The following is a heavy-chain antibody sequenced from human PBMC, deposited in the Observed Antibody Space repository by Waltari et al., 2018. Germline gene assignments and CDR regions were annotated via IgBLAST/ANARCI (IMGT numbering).Heavy chain of an antibody. J-gene: IGHJ4*02. CDR2: INHSGST. V-gene: IGHV4-34*01. CDR1: GGSFSGYS. CDR3: ARGGLDYYDSSGYYFDY. Sequence: QVQLQQWGAGLLKPSETLSLTCAVYGGSFSGYSWSWIRQPPGKGLEWIGEINHSGSTNYNPSLKSRVTISVDTSKNQFSLKLSSVTAADTAVYYCARGGLDYYDSSGYYFDYWGQGTLVTVSS. D-gene: IGHD3-22*01.